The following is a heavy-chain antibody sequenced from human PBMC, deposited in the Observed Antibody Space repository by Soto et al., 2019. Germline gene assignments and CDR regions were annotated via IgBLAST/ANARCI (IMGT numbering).Heavy chain of an antibody. CDR3: AKEKTYCGGDCWVYYYNGMDV. D-gene: IGHD2-21*02. CDR1: GFTFSSYA. CDR2: ISGSGGST. V-gene: IGHV3-23*01. J-gene: IGHJ6*02. Sequence: GGSLRLSCAASGFTFSSYAMSWVRQAPGKGLEWVSAISGSGGSTYYADSVKGRFTISRDNSKNTLYLQMNSLRAEDTAVYYCAKEKTYCGGDCWVYYYNGMDVWGQGTTVTV.